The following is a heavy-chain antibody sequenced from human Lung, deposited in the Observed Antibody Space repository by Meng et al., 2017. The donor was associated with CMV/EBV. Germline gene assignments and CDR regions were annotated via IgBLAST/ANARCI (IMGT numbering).Heavy chain of an antibody. CDR3: ARDVCGRDDFWSGCYDY. Sequence: GGSLRLSCAASGFTFSSYSMNWVRQAPGKGLEWVSSMSSSSSYIYYADSVKGRFTISRDNAKNSLYLQMNSLRAEDTAVYYCARDVCGRDDFWSGCYDYWGQGTXVTVSS. J-gene: IGHJ4*02. CDR1: GFTFSSYS. V-gene: IGHV3-21*01. D-gene: IGHD3-3*01. CDR2: MSSSSSYI.